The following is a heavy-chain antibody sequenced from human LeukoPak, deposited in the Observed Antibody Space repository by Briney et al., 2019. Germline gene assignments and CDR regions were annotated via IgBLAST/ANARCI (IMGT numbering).Heavy chain of an antibody. Sequence: WETLSLTCTVSGGSISSYYWSWIRQPAGKGLEWIGRVYFSGSTNYNPSLKSRVTMSVDTSKNQLSLKLGSVTAADTAVYYCARDQALSWNHDVFDFWGQGTLVTVSS. D-gene: IGHD1-14*01. CDR1: GGSISSYY. CDR3: ARDQALSWNHDVFDF. J-gene: IGHJ4*02. V-gene: IGHV4-4*07. CDR2: VYFSGST.